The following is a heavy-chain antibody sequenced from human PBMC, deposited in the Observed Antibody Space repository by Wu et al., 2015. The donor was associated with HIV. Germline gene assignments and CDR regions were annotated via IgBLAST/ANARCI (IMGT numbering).Heavy chain of an antibody. D-gene: IGHD6-13*01. CDR3: ARGMGSRREGYFDY. CDR2: SIPHFGVI. V-gene: IGHV1-69*12. J-gene: IGHJ4*02. CDR1: GVSFTHYA. Sequence: QVHLMQSGAEVKKSGSSVKISCKASGVSFTHYAVNWVRQAPGQRLEWMGGSIPHFGVINPAQKFKDRVRLTADASTTTVYLELSGLKFADTAVYYCARGMGSRREGYFDYWGQGTLVTVSS.